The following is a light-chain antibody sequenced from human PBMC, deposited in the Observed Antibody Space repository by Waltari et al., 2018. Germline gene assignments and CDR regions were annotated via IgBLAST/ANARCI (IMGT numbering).Light chain of an antibody. CDR3: QQSFSSPWT. CDR1: QNIRTH. Sequence: DIQITQSPSSLSASVGDTVTVTCRASQNIRTHLNWYQQKPATAPKLLIYGGTTLQRGVPSRFSGSASGTDFTLTVSNLQPDDFAIYFCQQSFSSPWTFGQGTRV. V-gene: IGKV1-39*01. J-gene: IGKJ1*01. CDR2: GGT.